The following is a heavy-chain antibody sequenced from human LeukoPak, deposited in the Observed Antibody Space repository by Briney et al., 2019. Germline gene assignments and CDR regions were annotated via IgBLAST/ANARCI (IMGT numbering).Heavy chain of an antibody. D-gene: IGHD6-6*01. CDR3: ARGGIAGRTVYYYYMDV. J-gene: IGHJ6*03. V-gene: IGHV3-21*01. Sequence: PGGSLRLSYAASGFTFSSYTIHWVRQAPGKGLEWVSSISAVSTYIYYADSVKGRFTISRDNVEKAAYLELSGLTAHDTAIYYCARGGIAGRTVYYYYMDVWGKGTTVTVSS. CDR1: GFTFSSYT. CDR2: ISAVSTYI.